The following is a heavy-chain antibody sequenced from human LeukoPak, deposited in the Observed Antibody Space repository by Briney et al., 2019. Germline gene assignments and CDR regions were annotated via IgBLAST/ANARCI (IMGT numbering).Heavy chain of an antibody. V-gene: IGHV3-74*03. CDR2: ISDDGSIT. Sequence: GGTLTCYCSGSAFTFCRNWRHWLRQGPGKGLVWVSRISDDGSITTYADHGQVRFTISSDKAKGTVFLRRNSLRVEDTAVYFCVRRSYEYNVYDRYFDFWGQGTLVTVSS. J-gene: IGHJ4*01. CDR1: AFTFCRNW. CDR3: VRRSYEYNVYDRYFDF. D-gene: IGHD5/OR15-5a*01.